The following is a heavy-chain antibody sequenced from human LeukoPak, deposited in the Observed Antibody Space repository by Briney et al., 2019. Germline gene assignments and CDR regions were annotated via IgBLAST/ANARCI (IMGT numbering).Heavy chain of an antibody. V-gene: IGHV3-53*01. D-gene: IGHD3-22*01. CDR1: GFTASTHH. CDR3: ARERDYDTYFDY. CDR2: RQPGNVS. J-gene: IGHJ4*02. Sequence: GGSLRLSCAVSGFTASTHHMAWVRQAAGKGLEWVSVRQPGNVSYYADSVTGRFTTSTDSSKNTLYLQMRDLRAEDTALYYCARERDYDTYFDYWGQGTLVIVSS.